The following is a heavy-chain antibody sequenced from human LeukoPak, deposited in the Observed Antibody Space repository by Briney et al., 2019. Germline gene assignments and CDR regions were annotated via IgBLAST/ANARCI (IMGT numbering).Heavy chain of an antibody. Sequence: GGSLRLSCAASGFTFSSYAMSWVRQAPGKGLEWVSAISGSGGSTYYADSVKGRFTISRDNSKNTLYLQMNSLRAEDTAVYYCAGGNRRMDDAFDIWGQGTMVTVSS. J-gene: IGHJ3*02. D-gene: IGHD4-23*01. CDR2: ISGSGGST. CDR3: AGGNRRMDDAFDI. CDR1: GFTFSSYA. V-gene: IGHV3-23*01.